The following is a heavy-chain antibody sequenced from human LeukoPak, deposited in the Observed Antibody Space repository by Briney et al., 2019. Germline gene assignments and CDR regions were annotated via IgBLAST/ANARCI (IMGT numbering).Heavy chain of an antibody. CDR1: GFTFSNHA. V-gene: IGHV3-13*01. J-gene: IGHJ4*02. D-gene: IGHD1-26*01. CDR3: VRQQTPHGNFDY. CDR2: IGTAGDT. Sequence: GGSLRLSCATSGFTFSNHAMHWVRHATGKGLEWVSAIGTAGDTFYPGSVKGRFTISRENAKNSLSLQMNSLRAEDTAVYYCVRQQTPHGNFDYWGQGTLVTVSS.